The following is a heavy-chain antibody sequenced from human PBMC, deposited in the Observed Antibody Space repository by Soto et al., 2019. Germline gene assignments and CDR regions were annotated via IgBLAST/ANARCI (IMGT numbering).Heavy chain of an antibody. Sequence: GGSLRLSCTASGFTFGDYAMSWFRQAPGKGLEWVGFIRSKAYGGTTEYAASVKGRFTISRDDSKSIAYLQMNSLKTEDTAVYYCTRDDVVDSSSWYVLKTYDYWGQGTLVTVSS. V-gene: IGHV3-49*03. CDR2: IRSKAYGGTT. CDR3: TRDDVVDSSSWYVLKTYDY. D-gene: IGHD6-13*01. J-gene: IGHJ4*02. CDR1: GFTFGDYA.